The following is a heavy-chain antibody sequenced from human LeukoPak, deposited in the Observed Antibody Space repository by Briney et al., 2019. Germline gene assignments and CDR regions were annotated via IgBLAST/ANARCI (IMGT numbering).Heavy chain of an antibody. CDR2: MNPNRGNT. D-gene: IGHD5-18*01. J-gene: IGHJ6*03. V-gene: IGHV1-8*03. CDR3: ARPAMVAYYMDV. Sequence: ASVKVSCKASGYTFTSYDINWVRQATGQGLEWMGWMNPNRGNTGYAQKFQGRVTITRNTSISTAYMELSSLRSEDTAVYYCARPAMVAYYMDVWGKGTTVTVSS. CDR1: GYTFTSYD.